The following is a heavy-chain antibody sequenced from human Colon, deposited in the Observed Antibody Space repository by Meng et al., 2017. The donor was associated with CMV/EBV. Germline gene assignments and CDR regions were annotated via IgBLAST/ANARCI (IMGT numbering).Heavy chain of an antibody. CDR3: ARAGCSSTSCYRVWFDP. V-gene: IGHV1-46*01. J-gene: IGHJ5*02. D-gene: IGHD2-2*02. Sequence: SYHMHWVRQAPGQGLEWMGIINPSGGSTNYAQKLQGRVTMTRDTSTSTVYMELSSLRFEDTAVYYCARAGCSSTSCYRVWFDPWGQGTLVTVSS. CDR2: INPSGGST. CDR1: SYH.